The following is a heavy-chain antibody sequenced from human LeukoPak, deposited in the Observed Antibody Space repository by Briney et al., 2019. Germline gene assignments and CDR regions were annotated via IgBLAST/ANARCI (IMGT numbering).Heavy chain of an antibody. CDR2: IWSDE. J-gene: IGHJ4*02. CDR1: GFTFSYYA. D-gene: IGHD3-10*01. Sequence: GGSLRLYCSASGFTFSYYAIHWVRQAPGKGLEWVALIWSDEYYADSVKGRITISRDNSKNTVYLQMNSLRAEDTAVYYCARELFGSGSCPDGWGQGTLVTVSS. CDR3: ARELFGSGSCPDG. V-gene: IGHV3-33*01.